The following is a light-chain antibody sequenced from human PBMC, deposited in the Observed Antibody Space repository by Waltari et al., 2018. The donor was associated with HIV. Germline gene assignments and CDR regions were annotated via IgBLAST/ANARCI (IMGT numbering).Light chain of an antibody. J-gene: IGLJ3*02. CDR1: SSDVGGYNS. Sequence: QSALTQPRSVSGSPGQSGTLSCTGTSSDVGGYNSVSCYQQHPGKAPRLMIYDVSKRPSGVPDRFSGSKSGNTASLTISGLQAEDEADYYCCSYAGSYTWVFGGGTKLTVL. CDR2: DVS. V-gene: IGLV2-11*01. CDR3: CSYAGSYTWV.